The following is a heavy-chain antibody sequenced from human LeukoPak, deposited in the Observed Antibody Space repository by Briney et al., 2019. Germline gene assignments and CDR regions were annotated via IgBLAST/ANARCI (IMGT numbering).Heavy chain of an antibody. J-gene: IGHJ4*02. CDR3: ASFEYSSSSDFDY. CDR2: ISGSGSVI. V-gene: IGHV3-48*03. CDR1: GFNFNGHE. Sequence: GGSLRLSCAASGFNFNGHEMNWVRQAPGQGLEWIAYISGSGSVIYYADSVKGRFTISRDNAKNSLYLQMNSLRAEDTAVYYCASFEYSSSSDFDYWGQGTLVTVSS. D-gene: IGHD6-6*01.